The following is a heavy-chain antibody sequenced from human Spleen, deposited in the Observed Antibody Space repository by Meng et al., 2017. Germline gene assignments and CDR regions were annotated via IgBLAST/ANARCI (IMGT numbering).Heavy chain of an antibody. CDR3: ARVVLDSSGWRTIDS. Sequence: SETLSLTCAVYGGSFSGYYWSWIRQPPGKGLGWIGEINHSGSTNYNPSLKSRVTISVDTSKNQFSLKLTSVTAADTAVYYCARVVLDSSGWRTIDSWGQGTLVTVSS. CDR2: INHSGST. D-gene: IGHD6-19*01. V-gene: IGHV4-34*01. CDR1: GGSFSGYY. J-gene: IGHJ4*02.